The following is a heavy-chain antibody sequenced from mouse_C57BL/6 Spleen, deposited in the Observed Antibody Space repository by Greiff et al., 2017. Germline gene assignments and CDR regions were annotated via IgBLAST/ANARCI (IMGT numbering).Heavy chain of an antibody. Sequence: VQLQQSGPELVKPGASVKISCKASGYTFTDYYMNWVKQSHGKSLEWIGDINPNNGGTSYNQKFKGKATLTVDTSSSTAYMGLRSLTSEDSAVYYCAREKLYYSDRWFAYWGQGTLVTVSA. D-gene: IGHD2-13*01. CDR2: INPNNGGT. CDR3: AREKLYYSDRWFAY. J-gene: IGHJ3*01. V-gene: IGHV1-26*01. CDR1: GYTFTDYY.